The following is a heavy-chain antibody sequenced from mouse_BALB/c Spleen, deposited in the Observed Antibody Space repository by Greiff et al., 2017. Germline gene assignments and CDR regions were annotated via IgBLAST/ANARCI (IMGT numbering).Heavy chain of an antibody. CDR1: GYSITSGYY. CDR3: ARGGYDGFDY. CDR2: ISYDGSN. J-gene: IGHJ2*01. Sequence: ESGPGLVKPSQSLSLTCSVTGYSITSGYYWNWIRQFPGNKLEWMGYISYDGSNNYNPSLKNRISITRDTSKNQFFLKLNSVTTEDTATYYCARGGYDGFDYWGQGTTLTVSS. D-gene: IGHD2-14*01. V-gene: IGHV3-6*02.